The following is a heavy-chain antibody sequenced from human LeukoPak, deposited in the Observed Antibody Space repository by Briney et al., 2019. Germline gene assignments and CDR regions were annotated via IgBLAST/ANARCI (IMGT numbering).Heavy chain of an antibody. V-gene: IGHV4-4*07. Sequence: SETLSLTCTVSGGSISSYYWSWIRQPAGKGLGWIGRIYTSGSTNYNPSLKSRVTMSVDTYKNQFSLKLSSVTAADTAVYYCARATGIAVAGPYYYYYGMDVWGQGTTVTVSS. CDR2: IYTSGST. D-gene: IGHD6-19*01. CDR3: ARATGIAVAGPYYYYYGMDV. J-gene: IGHJ6*02. CDR1: GGSISSYY.